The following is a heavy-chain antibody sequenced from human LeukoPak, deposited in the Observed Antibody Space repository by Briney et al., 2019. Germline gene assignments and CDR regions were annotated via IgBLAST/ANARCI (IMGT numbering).Heavy chain of an antibody. J-gene: IGHJ4*02. CDR1: GESVSSTIGS. V-gene: IGHV6-1*01. CDR2: TYYRSKWYN. Sequence: SQTLSLTCAISGESVSSTIGSWNWIRQPPSRGLEWRGRTYYRSKWYNDYAESLISRITISPVTSKNQFSLQLYSVTPEDTAVYYCARDVGTTGWHTFDYWGQGTLVTVSS. CDR3: ARDVGTTGWHTFDY. D-gene: IGHD3-9*01.